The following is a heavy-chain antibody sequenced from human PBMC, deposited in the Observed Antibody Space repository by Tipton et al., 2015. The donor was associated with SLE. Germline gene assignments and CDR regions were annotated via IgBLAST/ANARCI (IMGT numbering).Heavy chain of an antibody. D-gene: IGHD1-26*01. CDR3: ARLHMGGASDY. Sequence: QVQLVQSGAEVKKPGASVKVSCKASGYTYTGYYMHWVRQAPGQGLEWMGWISAHNGNTRYAQNLQDRVTMTTDTSTSTAYMELMSLRSDDTAVYYCARLHMGGASDYWGQGTLVSVSS. CDR2: ISAHNGNT. J-gene: IGHJ4*02. V-gene: IGHV1-18*01. CDR1: GYTYTGYY.